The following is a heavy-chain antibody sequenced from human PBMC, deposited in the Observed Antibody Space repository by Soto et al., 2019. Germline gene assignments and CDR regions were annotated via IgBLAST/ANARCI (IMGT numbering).Heavy chain of an antibody. D-gene: IGHD3-10*01. CDR1: GFSLSTSGVG. Sequence: QITLKESGPTLVKPTQTLTLTCTFSGFSLSTSGVGVGWIRQPPGKALEWLALIFWDDDKRYNPSLKTRLTITKDNCKNQVVLTMTNMDPVDKATYYCAHIRGRALWFGELSHDAFDIWGQGTMVTVSS. CDR2: IFWDDDK. J-gene: IGHJ3*02. CDR3: AHIRGRALWFGELSHDAFDI. V-gene: IGHV2-5*02.